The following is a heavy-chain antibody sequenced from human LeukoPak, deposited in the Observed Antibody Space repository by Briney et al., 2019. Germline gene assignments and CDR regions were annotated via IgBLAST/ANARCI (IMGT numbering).Heavy chain of an antibody. V-gene: IGHV4-4*07. D-gene: IGHD3-9*01. CDR1: GGSITSYY. Sequence: SETLSLTCTVSGGSITSYYWSWIRQPPGQGLEWIGRIYTSGGTNYNPSLKSRVTMSVDTSKNQFSLKLSSVTAADTAVYYCARVRILTSVHAFDISGEGTMVTVSS. CDR3: ARVRILTSVHAFDI. CDR2: IYTSGGT. J-gene: IGHJ3*02.